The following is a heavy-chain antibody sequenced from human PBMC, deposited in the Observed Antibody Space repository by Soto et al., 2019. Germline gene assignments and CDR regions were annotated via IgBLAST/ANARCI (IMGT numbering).Heavy chain of an antibody. Sequence: EVRLLQSGGGLVQPGGSLRLSCVASGFTFTNYAMNWVRQAPGKSLEWVSISSGRDDAVSYVDSVKVRFTMSRDNSKNTVYLQMNNLRAEDTAVYYCANRDHGWETYPCPCDSWGQGTLVTVSA. CDR1: GFTFTNYA. D-gene: IGHD3-16*01. CDR2: SSGRDDAV. CDR3: ANRDHGWETYPCPCDS. V-gene: IGHV3-23*01. J-gene: IGHJ5*01.